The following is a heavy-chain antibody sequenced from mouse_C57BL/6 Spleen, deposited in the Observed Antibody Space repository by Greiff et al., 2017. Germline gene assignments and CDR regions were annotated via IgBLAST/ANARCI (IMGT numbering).Heavy chain of an antibody. J-gene: IGHJ2*01. D-gene: IGHD4-1*01. V-gene: IGHV1-61*01. Sequence: VQLQQPGAELVRPGSSVKLSCKASGYTFTSYWMEWVKQRPGQGLEWIGNIYPSDSETHYNQKFKDKATLTVDTSSSTAYMQLSRLTSEDSAVYYCARRGNWDFDYWGQGTTLTVSS. CDR2: IYPSDSET. CDR3: ARRGNWDFDY. CDR1: GYTFTSYW.